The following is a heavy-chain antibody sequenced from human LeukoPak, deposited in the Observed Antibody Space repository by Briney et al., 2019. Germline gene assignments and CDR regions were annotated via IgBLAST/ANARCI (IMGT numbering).Heavy chain of an antibody. CDR3: ARFGYVAAVDV. D-gene: IGHD2-15*01. V-gene: IGHV3-7*01. CDR2: INPAGSET. Sequence: GGSLRLSCAASGFYFSAYWMTWVRQAPGTGLEWVANINPAGSETYYVDPVKGRFSISRDNAKSLVYLQMNSLRAEDTAVYHCARFGYVAAVDVWGQGTPVTVSS. CDR1: GFYFSAYW. J-gene: IGHJ4*02.